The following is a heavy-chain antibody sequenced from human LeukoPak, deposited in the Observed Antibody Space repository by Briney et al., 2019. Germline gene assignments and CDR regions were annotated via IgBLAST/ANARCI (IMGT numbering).Heavy chain of an antibody. J-gene: IGHJ2*01. Sequence: SETLSLTCTVSGGSISSGSYYWSWIRQPPGKGLEWIGYIYYSGSTNYNPSLKSRVTISVDTSKNQFSLKLSSVTAADTAVYYCARDREDIAAAGPDWYFDLWGRGTLVTVSS. V-gene: IGHV4-61*01. D-gene: IGHD6-13*01. CDR1: GGSISSGSYY. CDR2: IYYSGST. CDR3: ARDREDIAAAGPDWYFDL.